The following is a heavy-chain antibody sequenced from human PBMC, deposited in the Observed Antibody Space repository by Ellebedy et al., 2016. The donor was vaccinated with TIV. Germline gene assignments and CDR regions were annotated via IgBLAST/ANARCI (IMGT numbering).Heavy chain of an antibody. V-gene: IGHV1-3*04. CDR2: INTDNGKT. CDR3: ARDDSLDKVAMPRDY. CDR1: GNTFSIYA. D-gene: IGHD5-12*01. Sequence: ASVKVSCKPSGNTFSIYAIHWVRQAPGQSLEWMGWINTDNGKTKYSQKFQGRVTITRDTSASTAYMELSGLRSEDAAVYYCARDDSLDKVAMPRDYWGQGTLVAVSS. J-gene: IGHJ4*02.